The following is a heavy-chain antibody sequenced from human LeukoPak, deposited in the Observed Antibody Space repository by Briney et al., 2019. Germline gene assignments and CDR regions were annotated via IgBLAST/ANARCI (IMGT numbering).Heavy chain of an antibody. CDR1: GGSFSGYY. CDR3: ARQSSSSGHYFDY. J-gene: IGHJ4*02. CDR2: INHSGST. Sequence: SETLSLTCAVYGGSFSGYYWSWIRQPPGKGLEWIGEINHSGSTNYNPSLKSRVTISVDTSKNQFSLKLSSVTAADTAVYYCARQSSSSGHYFDYWGQGTLVTVSS. D-gene: IGHD6-6*01. V-gene: IGHV4-34*01.